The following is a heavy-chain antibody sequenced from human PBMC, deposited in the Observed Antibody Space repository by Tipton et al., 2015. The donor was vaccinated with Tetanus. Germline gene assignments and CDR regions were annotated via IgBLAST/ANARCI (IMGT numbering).Heavy chain of an antibody. Sequence: TLSLTCNVSGASMSSSSYYWDWIRQPPGKGLEWIGSIYYSGSSYYNPSLESRVTISGDTSKNLFSLTSVTASDTAVYYRARPEASGRARGFDIWGQGTKVTVSP. CDR3: ARPEASGRARGFDI. V-gene: IGHV4-39*02. CDR1: GASMSSSSYY. D-gene: IGHD3-10*01. J-gene: IGHJ3*02. CDR2: IYYSGSS.